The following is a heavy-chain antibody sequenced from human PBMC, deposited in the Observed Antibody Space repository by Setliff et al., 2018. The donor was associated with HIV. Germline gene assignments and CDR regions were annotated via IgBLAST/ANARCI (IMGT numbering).Heavy chain of an antibody. CDR2: IRNKAYGGTT. Sequence: PGGSLRLSCTGSGFTFGDYAMTWVRQAPGKGLEWVGFIRNKAYGGTTEYDASVKGRFTISRDDSRSIAYLQMNSVKTEDTAVYFCSRVSTVTTGFDCWGQGTLVTVSS. V-gene: IGHV3-49*04. D-gene: IGHD4-17*01. J-gene: IGHJ4*02. CDR1: GFTFGDYA. CDR3: SRVSTVTTGFDC.